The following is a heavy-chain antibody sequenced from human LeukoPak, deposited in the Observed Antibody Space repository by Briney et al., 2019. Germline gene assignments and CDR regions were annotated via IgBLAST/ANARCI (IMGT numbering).Heavy chain of an antibody. J-gene: IGHJ4*02. Sequence: GGSLRLSCAASGFTFSSYWMHWVRQAPGKGLVWVSRINTDGSSTSYADSVKGRFTISRDNAKSSLYLQMNSLRAEDTAVYFCARVRSSGSPLDYWGQGTLVTVSS. V-gene: IGHV3-74*01. CDR3: ARVRSSGSPLDY. D-gene: IGHD3-22*01. CDR2: INTDGSST. CDR1: GFTFSSYW.